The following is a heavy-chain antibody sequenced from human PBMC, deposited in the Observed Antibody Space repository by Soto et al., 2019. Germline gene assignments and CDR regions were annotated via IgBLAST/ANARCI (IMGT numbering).Heavy chain of an antibody. CDR3: ANNPMATTGGIEYFQH. V-gene: IGHV3-23*01. Sequence: GGSPRLSCAASGFMFSSYALSWVRQAPGMGLEWVSSIKSTGGSTYYADSVKGRFTISRDNSKNTLYLHMNSLRAEDTAMYFCANNPMATTGGIEYFQHWGRGTLVTVS. J-gene: IGHJ1*01. D-gene: IGHD2-15*01. CDR2: IKSTGGST. CDR1: GFMFSSYA.